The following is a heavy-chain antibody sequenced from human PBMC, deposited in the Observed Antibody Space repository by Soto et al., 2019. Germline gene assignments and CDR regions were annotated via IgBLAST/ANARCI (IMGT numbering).Heavy chain of an antibody. CDR3: ARGPNWGYRFDS. CDR1: GGTFSGHA. Sequence: QVQLVQSGAEVKKPGSSVKVSCEASGGTFSGHAISWVRQAPGQGPEWMGGLIPLFGTTQHAQNFQGSLTITADTSTSTAYMELTSLRFDDTAIYYCARGPNWGYRFDSWGQGTLVTVSS. D-gene: IGHD7-27*01. J-gene: IGHJ4*02. V-gene: IGHV1-69*06. CDR2: LIPLFGTT.